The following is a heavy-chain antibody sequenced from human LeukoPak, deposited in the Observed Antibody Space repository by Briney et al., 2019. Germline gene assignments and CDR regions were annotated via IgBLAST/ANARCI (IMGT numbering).Heavy chain of an antibody. D-gene: IGHD6-19*01. CDR2: IYSGGIT. Sequence: PGGSLRLSCAASGFTFSSYGMHWVRQAPGKGLDWVSVIYSGGITYYADSVKGRFTISRDNSKNTLYLQMNSLRVEDTAVYYCARQVAGPYYFDSWGQGTLVTVSS. CDR3: ARQVAGPYYFDS. J-gene: IGHJ4*02. CDR1: GFTFSSYG. V-gene: IGHV3-66*04.